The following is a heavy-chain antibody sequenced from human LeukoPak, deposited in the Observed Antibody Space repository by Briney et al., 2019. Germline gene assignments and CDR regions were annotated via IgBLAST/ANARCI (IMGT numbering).Heavy chain of an antibody. Sequence: GGTLRLSCAASGFTFSSCAMSWVRQAPGKGLEWVSAIDGSGGSTYYAGSVKGLFTISRDNSKDTLFLQMNSLRAEDTAVYYCAKGTYSSSPRDYWGQGTLVAVPS. V-gene: IGHV3-23*01. J-gene: IGHJ4*02. D-gene: IGHD6-6*01. CDR3: AKGTYSSSPRDY. CDR1: GFTFSSCA. CDR2: IDGSGGST.